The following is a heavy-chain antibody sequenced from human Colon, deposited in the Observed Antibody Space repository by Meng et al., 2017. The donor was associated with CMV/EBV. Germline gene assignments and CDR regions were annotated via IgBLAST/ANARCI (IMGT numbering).Heavy chain of an antibody. CDR1: GFRFGTFY. CDR2: IYDSGQI. J-gene: IGHJ4*02. D-gene: IGHD2/OR15-2a*01. CDR3: ARGAFD. V-gene: IGHV3-66*03. Sequence: GESLKISCEGSGFRFGTFYMHWVRQAPGKGLEWVSVIYDSGQIYYADSVKGRFIISRDHSKNTLFLEMNSLRIEDTALYYCARGAFDWGQGTLVTVSS.